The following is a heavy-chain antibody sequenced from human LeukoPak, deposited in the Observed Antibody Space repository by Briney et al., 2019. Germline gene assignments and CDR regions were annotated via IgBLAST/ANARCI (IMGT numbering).Heavy chain of an antibody. V-gene: IGHV4-59*11. J-gene: IGHJ3*02. D-gene: IGHD4-17*01. CDR2: ISHIGRT. CDR1: GDSFSSHY. CDR3: ARDLVTVTKGFDI. Sequence: SETLSLTCAVSGDSFSSHYWTWIQQSPGTGLEWLGYISHIGRTNYNPSLKSRVTISIDTSKNQFSLKLRSVTAADTAVYYCARDLVTVTKGFDIWGQGTMVSVSS.